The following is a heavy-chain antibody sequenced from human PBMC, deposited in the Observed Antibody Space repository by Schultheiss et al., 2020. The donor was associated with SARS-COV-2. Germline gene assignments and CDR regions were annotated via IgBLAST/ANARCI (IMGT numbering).Heavy chain of an antibody. CDR1: GYTFTGYY. CDR3: ARVPDLLLWFGELLASPHFDY. V-gene: IGHV1-2*02. Sequence: ASVKVSCKASGYTFTGYYMHWVRQAPGQGLEWMGWINPNSGGTNYVQKFQGRVTMTRDTSISTAYMELSRLRSDDTAVYYCARVPDLLLWFGELLASPHFDYWGQGTLVTVSS. J-gene: IGHJ4*02. CDR2: INPNSGGT. D-gene: IGHD3-10*01.